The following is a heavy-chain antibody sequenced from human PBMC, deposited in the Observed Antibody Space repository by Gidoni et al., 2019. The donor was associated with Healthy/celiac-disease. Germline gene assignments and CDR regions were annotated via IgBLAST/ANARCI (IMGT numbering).Heavy chain of an antibody. D-gene: IGHD2-21*02. J-gene: IGHJ3*02. V-gene: IGHV3-21*01. Sequence: EVQLVESGGGLVKPGGSLRLSCAASGFTFSSYSMNWVRQAPGKGLEWVSSISSSSSYIYYADSVKGRFTISRDNAKNSLYLQMNSLRAEDTAVYYCARTCGGDCYSWTRAFDIWGQGTMVTVSS. CDR1: GFTFSSYS. CDR2: ISSSSSYI. CDR3: ARTCGGDCYSWTRAFDI.